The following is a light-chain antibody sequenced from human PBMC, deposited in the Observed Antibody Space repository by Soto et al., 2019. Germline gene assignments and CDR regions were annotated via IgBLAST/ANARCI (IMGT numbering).Light chain of an antibody. V-gene: IGLV1-40*01. CDR1: SSNIGAGYD. Sequence: QSVLTQPPSVSGAPGQRVTISCTWSSSNIGAGYDVHWYQQLPGTAPKLLIYGNSNRPSGVTDRFSGSKSGTSASLAITGLQAEDEADYYCQSYDSSPGWVFGGGTTLTVL. CDR2: GNS. J-gene: IGLJ2*01. CDR3: QSYDSSPGWV.